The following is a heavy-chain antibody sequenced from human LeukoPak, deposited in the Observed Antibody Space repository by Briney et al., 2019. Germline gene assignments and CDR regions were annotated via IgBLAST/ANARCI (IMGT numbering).Heavy chain of an antibody. CDR1: GYTFTSYD. CDR2: MNPNSGNT. D-gene: IGHD4-23*01. V-gene: IGHV1-8*01. J-gene: IGHJ4*02. CDR3: ASSGGNSVHYFDY. Sequence: ASVKVSCKASGYTFTSYDINWVRQATGQGLEWMGWMNPNSGNTGYAQKFQGRVTITADKSTSTAYMELSSLRSDDTAVYYCASSGGNSVHYFDYWGQGTLVTVSS.